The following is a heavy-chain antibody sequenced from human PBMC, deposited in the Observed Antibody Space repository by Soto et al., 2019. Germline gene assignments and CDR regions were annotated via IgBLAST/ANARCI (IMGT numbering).Heavy chain of an antibody. J-gene: IGHJ4*02. CDR1: GGSISSGDYY. Sequence: QVQLQESGPGLVKPSQTLSLTCTVSGGSISSGDYYWSWIRQPPGKGLEWIGYIYHSGITYYSPSLKRRVIMAVDTSKNQFSLKLTSVTAADTAVYYCARGKVFTYWGPGTLVTVSS. D-gene: IGHD1-20*01. V-gene: IGHV4-30-4*01. CDR2: IYHSGIT. CDR3: ARGKVFTY.